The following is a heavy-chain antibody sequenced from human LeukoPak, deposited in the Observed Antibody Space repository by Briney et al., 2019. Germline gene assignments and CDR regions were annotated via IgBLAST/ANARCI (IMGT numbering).Heavy chain of an antibody. V-gene: IGHV3-23*01. CDR1: GFTFSSYA. CDR2: ISGSGGST. D-gene: IGHD3-3*01. CDR3: AKDRSMYYDFWSGYYSPPYYYYGMDV. Sequence: GGSLRLSCAASGFTFSSYAMSWVRQAPGKGLEWVSAISGSGGSTYYADSVKGRFTISRDNSKNTLYLQMNSLRAEDTAVYCCAKDRSMYYDFWSGYYSPPYYYYGMDVWGQGTTVTVSS. J-gene: IGHJ6*02.